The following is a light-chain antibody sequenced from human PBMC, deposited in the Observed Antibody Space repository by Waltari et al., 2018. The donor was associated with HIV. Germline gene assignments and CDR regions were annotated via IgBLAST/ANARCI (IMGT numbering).Light chain of an antibody. J-gene: IGLJ2*01. Sequence: YVLTQPPSVSVAQGKTATITCEGDRIGTKSVHWYQQKSGQAPQLIIYYDSDWPSGIPERFSGSNSGSAATLTISRVEDGDEADYYCEVWDETRNRVVFGGGTKLFAL. V-gene: IGLV3-21*04. CDR2: YDS. CDR3: EVWDETRNRVV. CDR1: RIGTKS.